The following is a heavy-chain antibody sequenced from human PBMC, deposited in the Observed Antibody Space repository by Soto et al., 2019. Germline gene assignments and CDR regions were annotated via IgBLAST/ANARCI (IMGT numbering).Heavy chain of an antibody. CDR2: IDSSTKYT. V-gene: IGHV3-11*05. J-gene: IGHJ6*02. Sequence: QVQLVESGGGLVRPGGSLRLSCEASGFTFRDYYMTWFRQAPGKGLEWLSYIDSSTKYTNYADSVKRRFTISRDNAKNSLYLQMNSLRADDTAVYYCSSEYYYTMDVWGQGTMVTVSS. CDR3: SSEYYYTMDV. CDR1: GFTFRDYY.